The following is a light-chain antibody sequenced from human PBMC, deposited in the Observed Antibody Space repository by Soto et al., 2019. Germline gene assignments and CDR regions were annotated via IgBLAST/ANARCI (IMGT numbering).Light chain of an antibody. V-gene: IGLV2-23*01. Sequence: QSALTQPASVSGSPGPSITISCTGSISDVGRYNLVSLYQHHPGKVPKVIIYEATKRPSGVSSRFSGSKSPNAASLTISGLQAEDEADYYCCSYAGNSRTFGSGTKVTVL. CDR3: CSYAGNSRT. CDR1: ISDVGRYNL. J-gene: IGLJ1*01. CDR2: EAT.